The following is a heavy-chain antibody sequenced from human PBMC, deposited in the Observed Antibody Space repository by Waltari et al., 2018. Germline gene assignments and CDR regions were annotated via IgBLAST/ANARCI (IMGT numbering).Heavy chain of an antibody. J-gene: IGHJ6*02. CDR2: IKEDRSER. CDR3: ARGPY. CDR1: GFTFSSSW. Sequence: EVRLVESGGGLVQPGGSLRLSCAASGFTFSSSWMSWVRQAPGKGLGWVASIKEDRSERYYVDSAKGRSTISRDNAKTSLFLQMNSLRVEDTAVYYCARGPYWGQGTTVTVSS. D-gene: IGHD2-21*01. V-gene: IGHV3-7*04.